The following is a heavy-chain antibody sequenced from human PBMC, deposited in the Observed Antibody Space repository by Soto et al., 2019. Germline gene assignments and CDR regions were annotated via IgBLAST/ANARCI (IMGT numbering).Heavy chain of an antibody. CDR3: AKPPGLARTGSALDY. CDR2: ISGNGGGI. CDR1: GFTFSNYA. J-gene: IGHJ4*02. V-gene: IGHV3-23*01. D-gene: IGHD6-13*01. Sequence: GGSLRLSCATSGFTFSNYAMSWVRQAPGKGLEWVSTISGNGGGIYYADSVKGRFTISRDNSKNTLILQMNSLRVDDTAVYYCAKPPGLARTGSALDYWSQGTLVTVSS.